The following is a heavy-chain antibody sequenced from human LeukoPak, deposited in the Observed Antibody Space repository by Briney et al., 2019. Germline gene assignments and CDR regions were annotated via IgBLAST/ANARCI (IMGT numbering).Heavy chain of an antibody. CDR2: IYYSGSS. Sequence: SETLSLTCTVSGGSISSSSYFWGWIRQPPEKGLEWIGSIYYSGSSYYNPSLKSRVTISVDTSKNQFSLKLSSVTAADTAVYYCARGGEDIVVVVAANLAFDYWGQGTLVTVSS. D-gene: IGHD2-15*01. V-gene: IGHV4-39*07. CDR3: ARGGEDIVVVVAANLAFDY. J-gene: IGHJ4*02. CDR1: GGSISSSSYF.